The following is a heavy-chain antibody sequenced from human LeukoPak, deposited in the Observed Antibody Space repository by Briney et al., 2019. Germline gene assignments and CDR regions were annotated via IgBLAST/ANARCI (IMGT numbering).Heavy chain of an antibody. D-gene: IGHD6-19*01. J-gene: IGHJ4*02. CDR2: ISYDGSNK. Sequence: GSLRLSCAASGFIFSSYAIHWVRQAPGKGLEWVAVISYDGSNKYYADSVKGRFTISRDNSKNTLYLQMNSLRAEDTAVYYCARPYNSGWYGDLDYWGQGTLVTVSS. CDR3: ARPYNSGWYGDLDY. CDR1: GFIFSSYA. V-gene: IGHV3-30*04.